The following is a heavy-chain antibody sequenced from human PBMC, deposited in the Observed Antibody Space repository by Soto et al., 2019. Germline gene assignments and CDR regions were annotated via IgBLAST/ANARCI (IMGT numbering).Heavy chain of an antibody. CDR2: ISSSSSYI. Sequence: EVQLVESGGGLVKPGGSLRLSCAASGFTFSSYSMNWVRQAPGKGLEWVSSISSSSSYIYYADSVKGRFTISRDNAKNSLCLQMNSLRAEDTAVYYCATEKHYFDTGGYYYWGQGTLVTVSS. CDR3: ATEKHYFDTGGYYY. V-gene: IGHV3-21*01. D-gene: IGHD3-22*01. CDR1: GFTFSSYS. J-gene: IGHJ4*02.